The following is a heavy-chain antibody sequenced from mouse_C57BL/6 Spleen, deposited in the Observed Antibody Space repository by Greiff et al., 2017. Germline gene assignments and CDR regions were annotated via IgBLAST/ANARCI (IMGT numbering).Heavy chain of an antibody. V-gene: IGHV14-2*01. CDR1: GFNIKDYY. J-gene: IGHJ2*01. Sequence: VQLKESGAELVKPGASVKSSCTASGFNIKDYYMHLVKQRTEQGLEWIGRIDPEYGETKYAPKCQGTATITANTSSNTAYLRLSRLTSEDTAVYYCASGVYGNFYWGQGTTLTVSS. CDR2: IDPEYGET. CDR3: ASGVYGNFY. D-gene: IGHD2-1*01.